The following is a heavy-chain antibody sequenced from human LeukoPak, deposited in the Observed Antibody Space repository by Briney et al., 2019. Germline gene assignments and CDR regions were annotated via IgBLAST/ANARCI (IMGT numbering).Heavy chain of an antibody. J-gene: IGHJ3*02. V-gene: IGHV4-30-2*01. D-gene: IGHD2/OR15-2a*01. CDR3: ARAPLSDAFDI. CDR2: IYHSGST. Sequence: SETLSLTCTVSGGSIRSSYYYWGWIRQPPGKGLEWIGYIYHSGSTYYNPSLKSRVTISVDRSKNQFPLKLSSVTAADTAVYYCARAPLSDAFDIWGQGTMVTVSS. CDR1: GGSIRSSYYY.